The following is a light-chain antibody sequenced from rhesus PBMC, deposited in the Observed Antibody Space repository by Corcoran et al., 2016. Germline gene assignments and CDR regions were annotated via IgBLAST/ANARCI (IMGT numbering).Light chain of an antibody. J-gene: IGKJ2*01. Sequence: QKPGKAPKLLINKASSLQSGVPSRFSGSESGTDFTLTISSLQPEDFATYYCLQYGSSPYSFGTGAKVEIK. V-gene: IGKV1-22*01. CDR2: KAS. CDR3: LQYGSSPYS.